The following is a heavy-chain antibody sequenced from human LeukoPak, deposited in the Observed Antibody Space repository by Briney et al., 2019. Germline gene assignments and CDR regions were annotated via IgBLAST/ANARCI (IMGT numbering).Heavy chain of an antibody. CDR1: GFTFSDYY. J-gene: IGHJ4*02. V-gene: IGHV3-11*01. Sequence: PGGSLRLSCAASGFTFSDYYMSWIRQAPGKGLEWVSYISGSGSTIYYADSVKGRFTISRDNAKNSLYLQMNSLRAEDTALYYCAKDERTVDYFDYWGQGTLVTVSS. CDR3: AKDERTVDYFDY. CDR2: ISGSGSTI.